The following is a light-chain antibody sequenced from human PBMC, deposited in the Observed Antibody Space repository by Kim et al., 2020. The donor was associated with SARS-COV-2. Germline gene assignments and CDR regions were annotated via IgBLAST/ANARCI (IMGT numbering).Light chain of an antibody. V-gene: IGLV2-14*03. Sequence: QSALTQPASVSGSPGQSITLSCTGTSSDVGGYKFVSWYQQHPGKAPKLMIYDVDNRPSGVSDRFSCSKSGNTASLTISGLQAEDEVDYYCSSYTGRSTDVGGGTQLTVL. CDR2: DVD. CDR3: SSYTGRSTD. CDR1: SSDVGGYKF. J-gene: IGLJ2*01.